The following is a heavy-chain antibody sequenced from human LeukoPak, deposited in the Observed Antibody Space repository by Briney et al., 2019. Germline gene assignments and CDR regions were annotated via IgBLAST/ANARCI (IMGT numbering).Heavy chain of an antibody. CDR3: ARDPLSYCTNGVCYSFDY. V-gene: IGHV1-2*06. J-gene: IGHJ4*02. Sequence: GASVKVSCKASGYTFTGYYMHWVRQAPGQGLEWMGRINPNSGGTNYAQKFQGRVTMTRDTSISTAYMELSRLRSDDTAVYYCARDPLSYCTNGVCYSFDYWGQGTLATVSS. D-gene: IGHD2-8*01. CDR2: INPNSGGT. CDR1: GYTFTGYY.